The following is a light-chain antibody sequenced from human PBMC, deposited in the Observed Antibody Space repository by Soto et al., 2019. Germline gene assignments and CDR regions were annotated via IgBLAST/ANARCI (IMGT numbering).Light chain of an antibody. Sequence: EIVLTQSPATLSLSPGERATLSCRASQSFSNYLAWYQQKPGQAPRLLIYDASTRATGIPARFSGSGSGTDFTLTISSLEPEDFAIYHCQHRSNCPLTFGQGTRLEIK. J-gene: IGKJ5*01. CDR3: QHRSNCPLT. CDR2: DAS. V-gene: IGKV3-11*01. CDR1: QSFSNY.